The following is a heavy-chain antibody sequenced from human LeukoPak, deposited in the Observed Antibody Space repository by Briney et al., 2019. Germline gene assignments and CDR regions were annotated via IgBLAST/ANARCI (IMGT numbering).Heavy chain of an antibody. Sequence: ASVKVSCKASGYTFTGYYMHWVRQAPGQGLEWMGWINPNSGGTNYAQKFQGRVTMTRDTSISTAYMELSRPRSDDTAVYYCAREFLVDTVGTYYYYGMDVWGQGTTVTVSS. V-gene: IGHV1-2*02. J-gene: IGHJ6*02. CDR3: AREFLVDTVGTYYYYGMDV. D-gene: IGHD5-18*01. CDR1: GYTFTGYY. CDR2: INPNSGGT.